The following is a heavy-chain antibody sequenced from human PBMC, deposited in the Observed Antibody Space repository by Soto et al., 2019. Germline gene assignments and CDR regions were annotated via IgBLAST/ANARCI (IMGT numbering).Heavy chain of an antibody. CDR3: AKVRYSSPMGYYYGMDV. J-gene: IGHJ6*02. Sequence: QAQLEQSGGEVKKPGSSVKVSCKASRVAFSKFIVTWVRQAPGLGLEWVGGSIPIFGTANYEQKFQGRVTITADESTSTSYMEVNNLRSEDTAVYYCAKVRYSSPMGYYYGMDVWGQGTTVTVSS. CDR1: RVAFSKFI. D-gene: IGHD6-19*01. CDR2: SIPIFGTA. V-gene: IGHV1-69*01.